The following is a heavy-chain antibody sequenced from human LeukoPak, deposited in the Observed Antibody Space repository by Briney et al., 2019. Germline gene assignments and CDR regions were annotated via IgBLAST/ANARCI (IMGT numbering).Heavy chain of an antibody. CDR1: KYTFTDYD. J-gene: IGHJ4*02. CDR3: ARLMAPVGKRSTPFNY. CDR2: INPNSGGT. D-gene: IGHD1-1*01. V-gene: IGHV1-2*02. Sequence: GASVKVSCKASKYTFTDYDTHWVRQAPGQGLEWMGWINPNSGGTNYAQKFQGRVAMTRDTSISTAYMELSSLRSDNTAIYYYARLMAPVGKRSTPFNYWGQGTLVTVSS.